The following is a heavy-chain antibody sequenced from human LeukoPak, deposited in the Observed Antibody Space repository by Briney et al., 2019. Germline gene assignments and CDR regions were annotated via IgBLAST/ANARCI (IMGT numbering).Heavy chain of an antibody. D-gene: IGHD6-6*01. CDR3: VGVAARPYLFDY. Sequence: PSETLSLTCAVYGGSFSGYYWSWIRQPPGKGPEWIGEINHSGSTNYNPSLKSRVTISVDTSKNQFSLKLSSVTAADTAVYYCVGVAARPYLFDYWGQGTLVTVSS. J-gene: IGHJ4*02. V-gene: IGHV4-34*01. CDR1: GGSFSGYY. CDR2: INHSGST.